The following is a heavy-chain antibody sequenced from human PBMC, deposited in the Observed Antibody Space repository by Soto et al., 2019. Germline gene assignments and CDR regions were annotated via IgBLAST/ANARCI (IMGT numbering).Heavy chain of an antibody. V-gene: IGHV1-69*01. CDR3: ATSQGSSTSLEIYYYYYYGMDV. J-gene: IGHJ6*02. CDR2: IIPISGTA. D-gene: IGHD2-2*01. CDR1: GGTFSSYA. Sequence: QVQLVQSGAEVKKPGSSVKVSCKASGGTFSSYAISWVRQAPGQGLEWMGGIIPISGTANYAQKFQGRVTITADESTSTVSMELSILRSEDTAVYFCATSQGSSTSLEIYYYYYYGMDVWGQGTTVTVSS.